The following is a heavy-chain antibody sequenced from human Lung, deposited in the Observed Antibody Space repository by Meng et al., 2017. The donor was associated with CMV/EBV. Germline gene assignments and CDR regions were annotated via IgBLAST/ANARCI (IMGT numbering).Heavy chain of an antibody. CDR3: ARRSPNWGLGD. D-gene: IGHD7-27*01. Sequence: GSLRLSCAVYGGSFSEYDWSWIRQSPGKGLEWIGEINHSGNTTYNPSLKSRATISIDASKRQFSLKLYSVTAADTAVYYCARRSPNWGLGDWGQGTLVTASS. V-gene: IGHV4-34*01. CDR2: INHSGNT. J-gene: IGHJ4*02. CDR1: GGSFSEYD.